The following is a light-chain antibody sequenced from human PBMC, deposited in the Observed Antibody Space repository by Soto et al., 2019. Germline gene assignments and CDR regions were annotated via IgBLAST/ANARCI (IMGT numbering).Light chain of an antibody. V-gene: IGKV3-20*01. Sequence: EILLTQSPDTLSLSPGERATLSGRAAQSVGTRLAWYQHKTGQAPRLLISGASSRATGIPDRFTGSGSETSFSLTISRLEPEDFALYYCQHYQSGHPITFGQGTRLEIK. CDR2: GAS. CDR1: QSVGTRL. J-gene: IGKJ5*01. CDR3: QHYQSGHPIT.